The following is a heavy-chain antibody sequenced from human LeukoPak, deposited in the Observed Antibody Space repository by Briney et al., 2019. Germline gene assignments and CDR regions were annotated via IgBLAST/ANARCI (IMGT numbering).Heavy chain of an antibody. D-gene: IGHD3-22*01. CDR1: GYSISSGYY. CDR3: ARGGIVVIPALDF. CDR2: SYHTGTT. Sequence: PPETLSLTCAVSGYSISSGYYWGWIRQPPGKGLEWIGCSYHTGTTYYNPSLQSRVTISVDTAKTQFSLRLSSVTATDTAVYYCARGGIVVIPALDFWGQGTPVTVSS. J-gene: IGHJ4*02. V-gene: IGHV4-38-2*01.